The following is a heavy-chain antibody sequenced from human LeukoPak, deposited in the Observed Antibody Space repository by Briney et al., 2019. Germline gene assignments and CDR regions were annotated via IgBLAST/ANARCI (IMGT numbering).Heavy chain of an antibody. CDR2: IHYSGNT. CDR1: GGSISSSSYY. D-gene: IGHD4-17*01. J-gene: IGHJ4*02. CDR3: ARSGTVTNFDY. V-gene: IGHV4-61*01. Sequence: PSETLSLTCTVSGGSISSSSYYWSWIRQPPGKGLEWIAYIHYSGNTNYSPSLKSRVTISVDTSKNQFSLRLTSVTAADTAVYYCARSGTVTNFDYWGQGTLVSVSS.